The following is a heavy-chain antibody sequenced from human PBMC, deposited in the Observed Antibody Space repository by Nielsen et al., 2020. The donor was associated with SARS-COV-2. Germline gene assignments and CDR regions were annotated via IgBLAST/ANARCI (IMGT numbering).Heavy chain of an antibody. D-gene: IGHD2-2*01. CDR1: GFTVSSNY. J-gene: IGHJ4*02. V-gene: IGHV3-21*01. CDR3: VSQGVCSSTSCYGIMDY. CDR2: ISSSSYI. Sequence: GESLKISCTASGFTVSSNYMNWVRQAPGKGLEWVSSISSSSYIYYADSVKGRFTISRDNAKNSLYLQMNSLRAEDTAVYYCVSQGVCSSTSCYGIMDYWGQGTLVTVSS.